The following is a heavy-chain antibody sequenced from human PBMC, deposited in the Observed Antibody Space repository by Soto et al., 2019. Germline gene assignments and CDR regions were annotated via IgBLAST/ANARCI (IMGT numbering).Heavy chain of an antibody. CDR3: ALPFLPGPFSPSAPSGSYYFDMDV. V-gene: IGHV3-23*01. J-gene: IGHJ6*02. CDR1: GFTFSNSD. Sequence: LRLSCAASGFTFSNSDMSWVRQAPGKGLEWVSAISSTGRNTYYADSVKGRFTISRDNSKNTWYLQMNSLRAEDTAVYYCALPFLPGPFSPSAPSGSYYFDMDVWGQGSTVTVSS. D-gene: IGHD3-10*01. CDR2: ISSTGRNT.